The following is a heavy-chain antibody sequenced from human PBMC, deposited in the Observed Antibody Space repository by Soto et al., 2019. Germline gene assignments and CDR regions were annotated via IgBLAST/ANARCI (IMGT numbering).Heavy chain of an antibody. V-gene: IGHV3-48*01. D-gene: IGHD2-2*01. Sequence: TGGSLRLSCAASGFTFSTFSMNWVRQAPGKGLEWVSYINSTGTIKYYAGSVKGRFTISRDNAKNSLYLQMNSLRAEDTAVYYCARMSSSISPGCWGQGTLVTVS. CDR2: INSTGTIK. CDR3: ARMSSSISPGC. J-gene: IGHJ4*02. CDR1: GFTFSTFS.